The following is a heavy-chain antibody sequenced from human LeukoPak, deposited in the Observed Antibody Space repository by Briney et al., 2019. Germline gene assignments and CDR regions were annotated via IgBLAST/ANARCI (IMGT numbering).Heavy chain of an antibody. J-gene: IGHJ4*02. D-gene: IGHD4-17*01. V-gene: IGHV4-39*01. CDR3: ARHSRDDYGDCVGTLDY. CDR2: IYYSGST. Sequence: SETLSLTCTVSGGSISSSSYYWGWIRQPPGKGLEWIGSIYYSGSTYYNPSLKSRVTISVDTSKNQFSLKLSSVTAADTAVYYCARHSRDDYGDCVGTLDYWGQGTLVTVSS. CDR1: GGSISSSSYY.